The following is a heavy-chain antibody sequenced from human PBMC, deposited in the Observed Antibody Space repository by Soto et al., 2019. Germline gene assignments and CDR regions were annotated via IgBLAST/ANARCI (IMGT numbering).Heavy chain of an antibody. J-gene: IGHJ6*02. CDR3: ARGSQSNIVVVPAAYYYYYGMDV. CDR1: GFTFSSYE. Sequence: GGSLRLSCAASGFTFSSYEINWVRQAPGKGLEWVSYISSSGSTIYYADSVKGRFTISRDNAKNSLYLQMNSLRAEDTAVYYCARGSQSNIVVVPAAYYYYYGMDVWGQGTTVTVSS. V-gene: IGHV3-48*03. CDR2: ISSSGSTI. D-gene: IGHD2-2*01.